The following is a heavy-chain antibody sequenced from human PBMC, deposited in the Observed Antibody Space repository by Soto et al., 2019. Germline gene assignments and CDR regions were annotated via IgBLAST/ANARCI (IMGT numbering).Heavy chain of an antibody. CDR1: CYTFTSYG. CDR2: INAANGDT. V-gene: IGHV1-18*01. D-gene: IGHD6-13*01. J-gene: IGHJ5*02. Sequence: SVKVSCKASCYTFTSYGISCWRQAPGPALEWMGWINAANGDTKYSPKFQGRVTIPRDTSASTAYMELSSLRSADTAVYYCVRRHVSATGIDWFDPWG. CDR3: VRRHVSATGIDWFDP.